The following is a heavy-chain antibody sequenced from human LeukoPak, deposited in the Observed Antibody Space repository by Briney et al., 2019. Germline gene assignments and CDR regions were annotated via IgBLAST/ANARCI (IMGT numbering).Heavy chain of an antibody. J-gene: IGHJ4*02. Sequence: GASVKVSCKASGGTFSSYAISWVRQAPGQGLEWMGGIIPIFGTANYAQKFQGRVTITADESTSTAYMELSSLRSEDTAVYYCASTYYYDSSGYTFGYWGQGTLVTVSS. D-gene: IGHD3-22*01. CDR1: GGTFSSYA. V-gene: IGHV1-69*13. CDR3: ASTYYYDSSGYTFGY. CDR2: IIPIFGTA.